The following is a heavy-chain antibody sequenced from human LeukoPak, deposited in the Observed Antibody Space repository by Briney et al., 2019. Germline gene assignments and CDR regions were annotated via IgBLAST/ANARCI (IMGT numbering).Heavy chain of an antibody. CDR1: GYTFTSYA. Sequence: GASVKVSCKASGYTFTSYAMNWVRQAPGQGLEWMGWININTGNPTYAQGFTGRFVFSLDTSVSTAYLQISSLKAEDTAVYYCAKSDNWDNFDYWGQGTLVTVSS. CDR3: AKSDNWDNFDY. J-gene: IGHJ4*02. V-gene: IGHV7-4-1*02. D-gene: IGHD1-20*01. CDR2: ININTGNP.